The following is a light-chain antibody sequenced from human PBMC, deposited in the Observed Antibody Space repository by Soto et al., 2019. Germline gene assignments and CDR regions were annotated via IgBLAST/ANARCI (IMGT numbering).Light chain of an antibody. CDR3: QQYNSYSWT. CDR2: DVS. V-gene: IGKV1-5*01. CDR1: QSISLW. Sequence: DIQMTQSPSTLSAFVGDRDTITCRASQSISLWLAWYQQKPGKAPRLLIYDVSTLESGVPSRFSGSGSGTEFSLTIKSLEPDDFATYYCQQYNSYSWTFGQGTKVEIK. J-gene: IGKJ1*01.